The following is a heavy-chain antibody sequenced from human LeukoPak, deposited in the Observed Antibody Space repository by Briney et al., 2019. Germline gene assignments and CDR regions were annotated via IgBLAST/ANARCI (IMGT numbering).Heavy chain of an antibody. CDR3: AKDPSGPPSRVSWG. Sequence: GALRLSCAASGFTFSNYAMHWVRQAPGKRLEWVAFIRYDGSNKYYTDSVKGRFTISRDNSKNTVYLEVKSLRAEDTAVYYCAKDPSGPPSRVSWGWGQGTLVTVSS. D-gene: IGHD3-10*01. CDR2: IRYDGSNK. CDR1: GFTFSNYA. V-gene: IGHV3-30*02. J-gene: IGHJ4*02.